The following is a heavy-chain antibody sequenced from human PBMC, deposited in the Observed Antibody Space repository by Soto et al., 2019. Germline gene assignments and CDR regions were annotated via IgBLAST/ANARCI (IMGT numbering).Heavy chain of an antibody. Sequence: PGGSLSLSCAASGFTFSSYSMNWVRQAPGKGLERVSSISSSSSYIYYADSVKGRFTISRDNAKNSLYLQMNSLRAEDTAVYYCARGLLEVYAIDYYYYYGMDAWGQGTTVTVSS. J-gene: IGHJ6*02. CDR2: ISSSSSYI. D-gene: IGHD2-8*02. CDR3: ARGLLEVYAIDYYYYYGMDA. CDR1: GFTFSSYS. V-gene: IGHV3-21*01.